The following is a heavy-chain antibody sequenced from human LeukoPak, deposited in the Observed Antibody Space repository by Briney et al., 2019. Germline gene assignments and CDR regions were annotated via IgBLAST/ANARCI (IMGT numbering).Heavy chain of an antibody. D-gene: IGHD6-13*01. CDR2: NYHSGIT. CDR3: ARQGGSRSPYYYYYMDV. Sequence: SETLSLTCAVSGYSTSSGYFCGGLRPPPRKGLGWSGFNYHSGITDYNPPLKSRVSISVHTSKNNFSMMLTAVTAADTAVYYCARQGGSRSPYYYYYMDVWGKGTTVTVSS. J-gene: IGHJ6*03. CDR1: GYSTSSGYF. V-gene: IGHV4-38-2*01.